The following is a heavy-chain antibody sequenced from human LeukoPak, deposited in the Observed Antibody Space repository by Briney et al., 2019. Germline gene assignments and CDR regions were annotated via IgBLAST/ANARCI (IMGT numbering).Heavy chain of an antibody. CDR3: ARSTPLTGNPLKWVNHQGFDY. CDR2: IYTSGST. V-gene: IGHV4-61*02. J-gene: IGHJ4*02. D-gene: IGHD2-15*01. CDR1: GGSISSGGYY. Sequence: NASETLSLTCTVSGGSISSGGYYWSWIRQPAGKGLEWIGRIYTSGSTNYNPSLKSRVTMSVDTSKNQFSLKLSSVTAADTAVYYCARSTPLTGNPLKWVNHQGFDYWGQGTLVTVSS.